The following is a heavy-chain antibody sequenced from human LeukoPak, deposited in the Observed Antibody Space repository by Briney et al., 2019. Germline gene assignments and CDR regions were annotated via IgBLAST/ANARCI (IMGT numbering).Heavy chain of an antibody. Sequence: GGSLRLSCAASGFTFSSYAMSWVRQAPGKGLEWVSAISGSGGSTYYADSVKGRFTISRDNSKNTLYLQMNSLRAEDTAVYYCAKDNYDSSGFYLGDYWGQGTLVTVSS. CDR3: AKDNYDSSGFYLGDY. D-gene: IGHD3-22*01. CDR2: ISGSGGST. J-gene: IGHJ4*02. V-gene: IGHV3-23*01. CDR1: GFTFSSYA.